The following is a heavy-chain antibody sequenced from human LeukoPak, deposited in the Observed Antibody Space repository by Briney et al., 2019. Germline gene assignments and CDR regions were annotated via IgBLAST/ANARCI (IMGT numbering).Heavy chain of an antibody. J-gene: IGHJ3*02. Sequence: GGSLRLSCAASGFTFSSSAMSWVRQVPGKGLEWVSGISSSGGSTNYADSVKGRFTISRDNSKNTLYLQINSLRAEDTAVYYCARDGVGGYSSGWFGAFDIWGQGTMVTVSS. CDR2: ISSSGGST. D-gene: IGHD6-19*01. CDR1: GFTFSSSA. CDR3: ARDGVGGYSSGWFGAFDI. V-gene: IGHV3-23*01.